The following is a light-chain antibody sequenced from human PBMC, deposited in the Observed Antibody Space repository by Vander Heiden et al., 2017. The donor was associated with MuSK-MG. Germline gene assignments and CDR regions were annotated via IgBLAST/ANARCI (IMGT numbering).Light chain of an antibody. V-gene: IGKV4-1*01. J-gene: IGKJ4*01. CDR1: QSVLYSSNNKNY. CDR3: QQYYSTPLT. CDR2: WAS. Sequence: DIGRTQSPDSRAVSLGERATINCKSSQSVLYSSNNKNYLAWYQQKPGQPPKLLIYWASTRESGVPDRFSGSGSGTDFTLTISSLQAEDVAVYYCQQYYSTPLTFGGGTKVEIK.